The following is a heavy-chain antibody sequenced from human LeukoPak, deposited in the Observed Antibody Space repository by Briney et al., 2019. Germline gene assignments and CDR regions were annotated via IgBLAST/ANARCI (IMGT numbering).Heavy chain of an antibody. J-gene: IGHJ6*03. Sequence: NPSETVSLTCTVSGASISAHFWGWMRQPPGKGLEWIGYIHYSGGTNYNPALKSRATISVDTSKNQFSLKLNSVTAADTAVYYCARDRDCSAGSSSSPGQYYYHMDVWGKGITVTVSS. CDR2: IHYSGGT. CDR3: ARDRDCSAGSSSSPGQYYYHMDV. V-gene: IGHV4-59*11. D-gene: IGHD2-15*01. CDR1: GASISAHF.